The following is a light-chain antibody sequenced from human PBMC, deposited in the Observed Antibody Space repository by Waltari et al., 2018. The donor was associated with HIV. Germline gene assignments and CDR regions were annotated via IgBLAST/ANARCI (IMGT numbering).Light chain of an antibody. CDR2: GAS. J-gene: IGKJ3*01. Sequence: EIVLTQSPGTLSLSPGERATLSCRASQSVSSSYLAWYQQKPGQAPRLLIYGASSRATGIPDRFSGSGSGTDFTLTFSRLEPEDFAVYYCQQYSSSLFTFGPGTKVDIK. CDR3: QQYSSSLFT. CDR1: QSVSSSY. V-gene: IGKV3-20*01.